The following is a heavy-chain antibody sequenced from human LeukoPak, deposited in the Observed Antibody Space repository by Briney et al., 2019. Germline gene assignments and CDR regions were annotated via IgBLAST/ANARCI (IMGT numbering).Heavy chain of an antibody. D-gene: IGHD6-13*01. J-gene: IGHJ4*02. CDR1: GGSISSGSYY. CDR2: IYTSGST. V-gene: IGHV4-61*02. CDR3: ARERLAAGFYYFDY. Sequence: SQTLSLTCTVSGGSISSGSYYWSWIRQPAGKGLQWIGRIYTSGSTNYNPSLKSRVTISVDTSKNQFPLKLSSVTAADTAVYYCARERLAAGFYYFDYWGQGTLVTVSS.